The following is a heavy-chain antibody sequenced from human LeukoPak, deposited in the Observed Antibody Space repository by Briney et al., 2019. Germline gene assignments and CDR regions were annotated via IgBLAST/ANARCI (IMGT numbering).Heavy chain of an antibody. Sequence: SSVKVSCKASGYTFTSYGISWVRQAPGQGLEWMGWISAYNGNTNYAQKLQGRVTMTTDTSTSTAYMALRSLRSDDTAVYYCARAYDYGDYGVGYYYAMDVWGKGTTVTVSS. CDR2: ISAYNGNT. CDR3: ARAYDYGDYGVGYYYAMDV. D-gene: IGHD4-17*01. V-gene: IGHV1-18*04. J-gene: IGHJ6*04. CDR1: GYTFTSYG.